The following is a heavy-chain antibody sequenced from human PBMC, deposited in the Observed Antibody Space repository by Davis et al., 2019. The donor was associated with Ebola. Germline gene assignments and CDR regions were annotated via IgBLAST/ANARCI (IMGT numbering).Heavy chain of an antibody. J-gene: IGHJ4*02. CDR1: GFTFSSYS. Sequence: GESLKISCAASGFTFSSYSMNWVRQAPGKGLEWVSSISRSSSYIYYADSVKGRFTISRDNAKNSLYLQMNSLRAEDTAVYYCARVSVLRYFDWLLEPPDYWGQGTLVTVSS. CDR3: ARVSVLRYFDWLLEPPDY. D-gene: IGHD3-9*01. CDR2: ISRSSSYI. V-gene: IGHV3-21*01.